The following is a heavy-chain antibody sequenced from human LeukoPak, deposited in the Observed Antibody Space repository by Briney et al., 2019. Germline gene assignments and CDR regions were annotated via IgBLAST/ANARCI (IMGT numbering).Heavy chain of an antibody. CDR1: GFTLSGYV. CDR3: VRGWDY. D-gene: IGHD2-15*01. J-gene: IGHJ4*02. Sequence: GGSLRLSCAASGFTLSGYVMHWVRQAPGKGPESVSAITNNGGTTYYASSVKGRFTISRDNSKNTVYLQMNNLRAEDTAVYYCVRGWDYWGQGTLVTVSS. V-gene: IGHV3-64*01. CDR2: ITNNGGTT.